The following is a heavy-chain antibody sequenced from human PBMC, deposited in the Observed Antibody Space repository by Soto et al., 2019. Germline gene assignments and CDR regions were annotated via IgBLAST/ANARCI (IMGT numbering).Heavy chain of an antibody. CDR2: ISYDGSNK. CDR1: GFTFSSYG. J-gene: IGHJ4*02. D-gene: IGHD6-13*01. V-gene: IGHV3-30*18. CDR3: AKQLDELETATNFDY. Sequence: GGSLRLSCAASGFTFSSYGMHWVRQAPGKGLEWVAVISYDGSNKYYADSVKGRFTISRDNSKNTLYLQMNSLRAEDTAVYYCAKQLDELETATNFDYWGQGTLVTVSS.